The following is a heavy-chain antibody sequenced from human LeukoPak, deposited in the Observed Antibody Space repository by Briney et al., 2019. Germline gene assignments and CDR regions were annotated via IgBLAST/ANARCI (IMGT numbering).Heavy chain of an antibody. CDR3: ARMPPSSDFDWPPYYFDY. Sequence: SETLSLTCTVSGGSISSYYWSWIRQPPGKGLEWIGYMYYSVSSTYNPSLKTRVTISVDTPKNQFSLKLSSVTAADTAVYYCARMPPSSDFDWPPYYFDYWGQGTLVTVSS. CDR1: GGSISSYY. D-gene: IGHD3-9*01. CDR2: MYYSVSS. V-gene: IGHV4-59*01. J-gene: IGHJ4*02.